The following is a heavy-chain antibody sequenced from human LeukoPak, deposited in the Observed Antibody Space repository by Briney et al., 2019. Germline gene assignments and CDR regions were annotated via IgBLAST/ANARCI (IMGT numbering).Heavy chain of an antibody. Sequence: SQTLSLTCTVSGGSISSAGYYWSWIRQSPRMGLEWIGFIYHSGRTFYNPSLRSRVTISVDTSKNQFSLKLSSVTAADTAVYYCARGTVIYYFDYWGQGTLVTVSS. CDR3: ARGTVIYYFDY. CDR2: IYHSGRT. CDR1: GGSISSAGYY. V-gene: IGHV4-30-2*06. J-gene: IGHJ4*02. D-gene: IGHD4-17*01.